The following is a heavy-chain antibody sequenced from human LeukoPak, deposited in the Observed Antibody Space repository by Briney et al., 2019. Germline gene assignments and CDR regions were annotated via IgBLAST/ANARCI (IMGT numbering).Heavy chain of an antibody. D-gene: IGHD1-26*01. CDR1: GGSISSGSYY. CDR3: ARDEYSGSYYGLSWFDP. Sequence: SETLSLTCTVSGGSISSGSYYWSWIRQPAGKGLEWIGRIYTSGSTNYNPSLKSRVTISVHTSKNQFSLKLSSVTAADTAVYYCARDEYSGSYYGLSWFDPWGQGTLVTVSS. V-gene: IGHV4-61*02. CDR2: IYTSGST. J-gene: IGHJ5*02.